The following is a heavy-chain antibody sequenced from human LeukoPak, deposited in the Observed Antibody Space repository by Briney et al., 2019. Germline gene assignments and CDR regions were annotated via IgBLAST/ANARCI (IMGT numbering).Heavy chain of an antibody. CDR2: ISSSSSYI. CDR1: GFTFSSYS. J-gene: IGHJ3*02. CDR3: ERDPGQSDAFDI. V-gene: IGHV3-21*01. Sequence: GGSLRLSCAASGFTFSSYSMNWVRQAPGKGLEWVSSISSSSSYIYYADSVKGRFTISRDNAKNSLYLQMNSLRAEDTAVYYCERDPGQSDAFDIWGQGTMVTVSS.